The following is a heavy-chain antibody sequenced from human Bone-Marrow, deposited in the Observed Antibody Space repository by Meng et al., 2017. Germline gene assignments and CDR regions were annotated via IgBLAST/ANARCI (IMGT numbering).Heavy chain of an antibody. V-gene: IGHV3-21*04. J-gene: IGHJ4*02. CDR2: ISSSSSYI. CDR1: GFTFSSYS. Sequence: GGSLRLSCAASGFTFSSYSMNWVRQAPGKGLEWVSSISSSSSYIYYADSVKGRFTISRDNSKNTLYLQMNSLRAEDTAVYYCAKVFQGIAAAGITDPLGFDYWGQGALVTVSS. D-gene: IGHD6-13*01. CDR3: AKVFQGIAAAGITDPLGFDY.